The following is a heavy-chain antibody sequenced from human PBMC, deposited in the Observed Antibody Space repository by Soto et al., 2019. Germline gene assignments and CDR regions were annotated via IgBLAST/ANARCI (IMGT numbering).Heavy chain of an antibody. CDR3: ASLTYYYDSSGYFPDGYYGMDV. CDR2: IYYSGST. D-gene: IGHD3-22*01. J-gene: IGHJ6*02. CDR1: GGSISSYY. Sequence: SETLSLTCTVSGGSISSYYWSWIRQPPGKGLEWIGYIYYSGSTNYNPSLKSRVTISVDTSKTQFSLKLSSVTAADTAVYYCASLTYYYDSSGYFPDGYYGMDVWGQGTTVTVSS. V-gene: IGHV4-59*01.